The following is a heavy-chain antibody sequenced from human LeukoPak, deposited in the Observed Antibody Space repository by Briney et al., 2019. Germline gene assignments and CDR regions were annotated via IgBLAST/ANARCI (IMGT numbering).Heavy chain of an antibody. Sequence: SQTLSLTCTVSGGSISSGGYYWSWIRQPPGKGLEWIGYIYHSGSTYYNPSLKSRVTISVDRSKNQFSLKLSSVTAADTAVYYCARWSGSVTARNYYHYMDVWGEGTTVTVSS. CDR2: IYHSGST. J-gene: IGHJ6*03. D-gene: IGHD6-6*01. CDR3: ARWSGSVTARNYYHYMDV. CDR1: GGSISSGGYY. V-gene: IGHV4-30-2*01.